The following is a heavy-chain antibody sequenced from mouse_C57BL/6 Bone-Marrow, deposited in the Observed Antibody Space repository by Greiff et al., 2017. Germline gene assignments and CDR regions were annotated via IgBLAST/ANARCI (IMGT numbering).Heavy chain of an antibody. CDR2: IYPRSGNT. CDR1: GYTFTSYG. Sequence: QVQLQQSGAELARPGASVTLSCKASGYTFTSYGISWVKQRPGHGLEWIGEIYPRSGNTYYNEKFKGKATLTADKSSSTAYMELRRLTSEDSAVYFGANGGYFDVWGTGTTVTVSS. J-gene: IGHJ1*03. V-gene: IGHV1-81*01. CDR3: ANGGYFDV. D-gene: IGHD1-1*02.